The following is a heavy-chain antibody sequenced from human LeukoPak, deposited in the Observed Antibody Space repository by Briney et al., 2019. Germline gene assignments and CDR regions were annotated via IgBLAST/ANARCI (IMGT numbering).Heavy chain of an antibody. V-gene: IGHV3-23*01. CDR2: ISGSGGST. D-gene: IGHD3-10*01. Sequence: GGSLRLSCAASGFTVSNNYMSWVRQAPGKGLEWVSAISGSGGSTYYADSVKGRFTISRDNSKNTLYLQMNSLRAEDTAVYYCAKDGNLWFGELWTEYFQHWGQGTLVTVSS. CDR1: GFTVSNNY. J-gene: IGHJ1*01. CDR3: AKDGNLWFGELWTEYFQH.